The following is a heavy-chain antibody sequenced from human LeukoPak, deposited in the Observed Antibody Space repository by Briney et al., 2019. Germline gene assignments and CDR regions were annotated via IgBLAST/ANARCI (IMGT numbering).Heavy chain of an antibody. D-gene: IGHD2-15*01. CDR3: AKDLDMEFDP. J-gene: IGHJ5*02. Sequence: GGSLRLSCAASGFTFSSYAMSWVRQAPGKGLEWVSAISGSGGSTCYADSVKGRFTTSRDNSKNTLYLQMNSLRAEDTAVYYCAKDLDMEFDPWGQGTLVTVSS. CDR1: GFTFSSYA. V-gene: IGHV3-23*01. CDR2: ISGSGGST.